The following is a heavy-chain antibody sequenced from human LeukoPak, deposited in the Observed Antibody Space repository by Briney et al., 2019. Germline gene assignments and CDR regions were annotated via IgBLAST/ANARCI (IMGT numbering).Heavy chain of an antibody. J-gene: IGHJ6*02. CDR2: INHSGST. CDR1: GGSFSGYY. CDR3: ARDNGEMATIYYYGMDV. Sequence: SETLSLTCAVYGGSFSGYYWSWIRQPPGKGLEWIGEINHSGSTNYNPSLTSRVTISVATSKHQFSPKLSSVTAADTAVYYCARDNGEMATIYYYGMDVWGQGTTVTVSS. D-gene: IGHD5-24*01. V-gene: IGHV4-34*01.